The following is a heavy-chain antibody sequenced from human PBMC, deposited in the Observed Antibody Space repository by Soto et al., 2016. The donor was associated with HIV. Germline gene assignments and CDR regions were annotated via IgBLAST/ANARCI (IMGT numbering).Heavy chain of an antibody. Sequence: QVQLQQWGAGLLKPSETLSLTCAVYGGSFSGYYWSWIRQPPGKGLEWIGEINHSGSTNYNPSLKSRVTISVDTSKNQFSLKLSSVTAADTAVYYCALGDYDSSGYYPYWGQGPWSPSPQ. CDR3: ALGDYDSSGYYPY. J-gene: IGHJ4*02. D-gene: IGHD3-22*01. CDR1: GGSFSGYY. V-gene: IGHV4-34*01. CDR2: INHSGST.